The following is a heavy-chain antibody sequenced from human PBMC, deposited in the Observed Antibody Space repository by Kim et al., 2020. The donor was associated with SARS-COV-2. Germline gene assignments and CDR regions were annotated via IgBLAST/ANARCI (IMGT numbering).Heavy chain of an antibody. D-gene: IGHD5-18*01. CDR3: ASYVDTAMVLGTYYGMDV. V-gene: IGHV4-34*01. CDR2: INHSGST. Sequence: SETLSLTCAVYGGSFSGYYWSWIRQPPGKGLEWIGEINHSGSTNYNPSLKSRVTISVDTSKNQFSLKLSSVTAADTAVYYCASYVDTAMVLGTYYGMDVWGQGTTVTVSS. J-gene: IGHJ6*02. CDR1: GGSFSGYY.